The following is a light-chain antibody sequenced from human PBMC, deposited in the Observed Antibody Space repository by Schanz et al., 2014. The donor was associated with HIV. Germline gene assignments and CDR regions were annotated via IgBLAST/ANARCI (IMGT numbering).Light chain of an antibody. CDR2: GAS. CDR3: QQYGSS. Sequence: VMTQSPATLSVSPGERATLSCRASQSVSSSYFAWYQQKPGQAPRLLIYGASSRATGIPDRFSGSGSGTDFTLTISRLEPEDFAVYYCQQYGSSFGPGTKVEIK. CDR1: QSVSSSY. J-gene: IGKJ3*01. V-gene: IGKV3-20*01.